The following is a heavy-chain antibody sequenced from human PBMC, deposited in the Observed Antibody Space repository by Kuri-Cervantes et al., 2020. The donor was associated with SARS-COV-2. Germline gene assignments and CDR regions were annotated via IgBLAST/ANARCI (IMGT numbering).Heavy chain of an antibody. CDR2: VYYDGTT. Sequence: GSLGLSCSVSGGSINSYYWSWIRQAPGKGLEWLGHVYYDGTTNYNPSLKRRATISLATSKSQFFLQLDSVTAADTAVYFCARASTSFDDWGQGTPVTVSS. CDR1: GGSINSYY. J-gene: IGHJ4*02. CDR3: ARASTSFDD. V-gene: IGHV4-59*01. D-gene: IGHD4-11*01.